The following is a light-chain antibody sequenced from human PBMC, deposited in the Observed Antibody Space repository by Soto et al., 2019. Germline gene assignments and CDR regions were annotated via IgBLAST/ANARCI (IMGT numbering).Light chain of an antibody. CDR1: SSDVGAYNY. CDR2: EVN. V-gene: IGLV2-8*02. Sequence: QSALTQPPSASRSPGQSVTISCTGTSSDVGAYNYVSWYQQHPGKVPKLMVYEVNKRPSGVPDRFSGSKSGNTASLTVSGLQAEDEADYYCTSYAGGNNIFGTGTKVTVL. CDR3: TSYAGGNNI. J-gene: IGLJ1*01.